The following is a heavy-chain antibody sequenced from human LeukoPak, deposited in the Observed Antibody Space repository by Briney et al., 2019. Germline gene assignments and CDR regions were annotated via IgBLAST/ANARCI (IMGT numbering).Heavy chain of an antibody. CDR3: AKASEYYYVSSGYYKTTYYFDY. Sequence: PGGSLRLSCAASGFTFSSYAMSWVRQAPGKGLEWVSAISGSGGSTYYADSVKGRFTISRDNSKNTLYLQMNSLRAEDTAVYYCAKASEYYYVSSGYYKTTYYFDYWGQGTLVTVSS. V-gene: IGHV3-23*01. CDR2: ISGSGGST. D-gene: IGHD3-22*01. CDR1: GFTFSSYA. J-gene: IGHJ4*02.